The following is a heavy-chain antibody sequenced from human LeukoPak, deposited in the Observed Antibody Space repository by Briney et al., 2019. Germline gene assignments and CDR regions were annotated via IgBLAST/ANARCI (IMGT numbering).Heavy chain of an antibody. Sequence: SETLSLTCTVSGGSISSYYWSWIRQPPGKGLEWIGYIYYSGSTNYNPSLKSRVTISVDTSKNQFSLKLSSVTAADTAVYYCARAYYYDSSPGLGDAFDIWGQGTMVTVSS. V-gene: IGHV4-59*01. J-gene: IGHJ3*02. D-gene: IGHD3-22*01. CDR1: GGSISSYY. CDR3: ARAYYYDSSPGLGDAFDI. CDR2: IYYSGST.